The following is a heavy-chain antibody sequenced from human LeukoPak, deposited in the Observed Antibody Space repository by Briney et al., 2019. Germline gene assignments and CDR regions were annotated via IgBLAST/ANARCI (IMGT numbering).Heavy chain of an antibody. CDR3: ARCSGWDLYYFDY. V-gene: IGHV4-39*01. Sequence: SETLSLTCTVSGGSISSSSYYWGWIRQPPGKGLEWIGSIYYSGSTYYNPSLKSRVTISVDTSKNQFSLKLSSVTAGDTAVYYCARCSGWDLYYFDYWGQGTLVTVSS. D-gene: IGHD6-19*01. J-gene: IGHJ4*02. CDR2: IYYSGST. CDR1: GGSISSSSYY.